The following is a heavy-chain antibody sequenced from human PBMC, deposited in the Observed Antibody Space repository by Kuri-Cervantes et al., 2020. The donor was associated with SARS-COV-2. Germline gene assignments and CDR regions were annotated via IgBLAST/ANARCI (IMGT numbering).Heavy chain of an antibody. CDR1: GYSISSGYY. CDR3: ARGRRTFYSRGWLGWFDP. CDR2: IYHSGST. V-gene: IGHV4-38-2*01. J-gene: IGHJ5*02. Sequence: SETLSLTCAVSGYSISSGYYWGWIRQPPGKGLEWIGSIYHSGSTYYNPSLKSRVTISVDTSKNQFSLKLSSVTAADTAVYYCARGRRTFYSRGWLGWFDPWGQGTRVTVSS. D-gene: IGHD6-19*01.